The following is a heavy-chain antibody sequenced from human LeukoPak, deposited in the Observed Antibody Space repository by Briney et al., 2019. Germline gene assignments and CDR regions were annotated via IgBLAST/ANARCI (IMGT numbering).Heavy chain of an antibody. D-gene: IGHD6-19*01. CDR3: ARHPTGDSSPHNWFDP. CDR1: GYSFTSYW. V-gene: IGHV5-51*01. J-gene: IGHJ5*02. CDR2: IYPGDSDT. Sequence: GESLKISCKGSGYSFTSYWIGWVRQMPGKGLEWMGIIYPGDSDTRYSPSFQGQVTISADKSISTAYLQWSSLKASDTAMYYCARHPTGDSSPHNWFDPWGQGTLVTVSS.